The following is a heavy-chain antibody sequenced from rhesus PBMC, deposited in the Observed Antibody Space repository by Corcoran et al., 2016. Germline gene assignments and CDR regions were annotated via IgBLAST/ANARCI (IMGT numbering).Heavy chain of an antibody. Sequence: QVQLQESGPGVVKPSETLSLTCAVSGGSISSGYDWSWIRQPPGKGLEWFGYIYGRRGSTNYNPSLKNRVTISKDASTNQFSLKLSSVTAADTAVYYCARDRVFDYWGQGVLVTVSS. V-gene: IGHV4-76*01. CDR2: IYGRRGST. CDR3: ARDRVFDY. CDR1: GGSISSGYD. J-gene: IGHJ4*01.